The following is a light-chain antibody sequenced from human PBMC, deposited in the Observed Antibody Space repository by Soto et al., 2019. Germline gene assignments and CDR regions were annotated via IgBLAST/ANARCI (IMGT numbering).Light chain of an antibody. CDR2: DAS. Sequence: QMTQSPATLSASVGDRVTSTCRASQSVCSWLAWYQQKPGTAPKLLIFDASRLESGVPSRFSGSASGTEFTLTISSLQPDDFATYYCQQYDNYPLTFGGGTKVDI. CDR1: QSVCSW. V-gene: IGKV1-5*01. CDR3: QQYDNYPLT. J-gene: IGKJ4*01.